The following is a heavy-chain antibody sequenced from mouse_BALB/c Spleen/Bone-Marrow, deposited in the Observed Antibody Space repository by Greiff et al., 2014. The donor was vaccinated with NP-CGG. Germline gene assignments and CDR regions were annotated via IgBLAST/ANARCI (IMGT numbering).Heavy chain of an antibody. CDR1: GYTFTNYW. Sequence: VQLQQSGAELVKPGASVKLPCKTSGYTFTNYWIQWVKQRPGQGLGWIGEIFPGTGTTYYNEKFKGEATLTIDTSSSTAYMQLSSLTSEDSAVYFCARHYYGSSDAMDYWGQGTSVTVSS. CDR2: IFPGTGTT. V-gene: IGHV1S132*01. D-gene: IGHD1-1*01. CDR3: ARHYYGSSDAMDY. J-gene: IGHJ4*01.